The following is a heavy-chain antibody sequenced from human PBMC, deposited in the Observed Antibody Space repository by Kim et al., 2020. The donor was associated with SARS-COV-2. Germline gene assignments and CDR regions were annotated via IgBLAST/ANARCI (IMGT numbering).Heavy chain of an antibody. CDR2: ISSSSTTI. V-gene: IGHV3-48*04. D-gene: IGHD6-13*01. CDR3: TRPPLYSSSWLLDH. CDR1: GFTFSDYT. Sequence: GGSLRLSCAASGFTFSDYTMNWVRQAPGKGLEWVSFISSSSTTIYYADSVKGRFTISRDNAKNSLFLQMNSLRAEDTAVYYCTRPPLYSSSWLLDHWGQGTLVTVSS. J-gene: IGHJ4*02.